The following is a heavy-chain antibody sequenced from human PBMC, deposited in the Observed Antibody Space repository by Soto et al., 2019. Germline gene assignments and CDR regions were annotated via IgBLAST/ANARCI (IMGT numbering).Heavy chain of an antibody. J-gene: IGHJ6*02. CDR1: GGTFSSYA. CDR2: NIHIFGTA. D-gene: IGHD6-19*01. Sequence: QVQLVQSGAEVKKPVSSVKVSCNASGGTFSSYAISWVRQAPGQGLEWMGGNIHIFGTANYAQKFQGRVKITAEKTTSTAYMELSSLRAEDTAVYYCARERAEDIAVAGTGYYYYCMDVWGQGTTVTVSS. CDR3: ARERAEDIAVAGTGYYYYCMDV. V-gene: IGHV1-69*06.